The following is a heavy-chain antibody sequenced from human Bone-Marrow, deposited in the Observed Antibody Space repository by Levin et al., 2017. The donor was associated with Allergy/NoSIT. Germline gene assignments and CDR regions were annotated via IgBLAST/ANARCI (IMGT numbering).Heavy chain of an antibody. CDR3: ARDVPRASYYYYCMDV. V-gene: IGHV3-66*01. CDR2: IYSNGRT. Sequence: PGGSLRLSCAASGFTVSSNYMSWVRQAPGKGLEWVSVIYSNGRTYYADSVKGRFTISSDNSKNTLYLQMNSLRAEDTALYYCARDVPRASYYYYCMDVWGQGTTVTVSS. CDR1: GFTVSSNY. J-gene: IGHJ6*02.